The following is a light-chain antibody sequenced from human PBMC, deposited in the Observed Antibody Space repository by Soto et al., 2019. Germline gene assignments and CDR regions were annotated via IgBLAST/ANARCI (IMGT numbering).Light chain of an antibody. Sequence: EIELTQSPATLSLSPGETATLSCRASQNVDKFLAWYQLRPGQPPRLLIFDSSNRATGVPVRFSGSGSGTVFTLTIGSLEPQDSAVYYCQQRKNWPPITFGQGTRLEIK. CDR1: QNVDKF. V-gene: IGKV3-11*01. CDR3: QQRKNWPPIT. J-gene: IGKJ5*01. CDR2: DSS.